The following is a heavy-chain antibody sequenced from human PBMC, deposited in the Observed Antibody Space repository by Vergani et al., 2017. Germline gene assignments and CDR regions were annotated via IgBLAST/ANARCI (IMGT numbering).Heavy chain of an antibody. Sequence: QVHLVESGGGVVQPGRSLRLSCVVSGFTSSYYGMHWVRTAPGKGLEWVAVISYDGTQKYYADSVKGRFTISRDNSRSTLYLQMNSQRTEDTAVYYCATKRCGTPGCQIGYFREWGEGALVTVCS. CDR1: GFTSSYYG. D-gene: IGHD1-1*01. V-gene: IGHV3-30*03. CDR2: ISYDGTQK. CDR3: ATKRCGTPGCQIGYFRE. J-gene: IGHJ1*01.